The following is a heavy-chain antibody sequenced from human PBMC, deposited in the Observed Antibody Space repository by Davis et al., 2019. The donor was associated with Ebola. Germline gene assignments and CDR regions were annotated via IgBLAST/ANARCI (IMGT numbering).Heavy chain of an antibody. J-gene: IGHJ4*02. CDR1: GGSISSHY. CDR3: ARASPYYYDSSGYYFDY. D-gene: IGHD3-22*01. Sequence: PSETLSLTCTVSGGSISSHYWSWIRQPPGKGLECIGYIYYSGSTYYNSSLKSRVTISVDTSKNQFSLKLSSVTAADTAVYYCARASPYYYDSSGYYFDYWGQGTLVTVSS. CDR2: IYYSGST. V-gene: IGHV4-59*11.